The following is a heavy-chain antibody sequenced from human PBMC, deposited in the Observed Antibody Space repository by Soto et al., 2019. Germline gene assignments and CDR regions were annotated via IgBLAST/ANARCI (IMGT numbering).Heavy chain of an antibody. J-gene: IGHJ4*02. CDR1: GYTFSSYA. CDR2: INAGYGNT. CDR3: ARDTGDGTFDF. Sequence: QVHLVQSGAEVRKPGASVKVSCKASGYTFSSYAMHWVRQAPGQRLEWRGWINAGYGNTKSSQKFQDRVTISRDTSASTAYMELTRLRSEDTAVYYCARDTGDGTFDFWGQGTLVTVSS. V-gene: IGHV1-3*01. D-gene: IGHD7-27*01.